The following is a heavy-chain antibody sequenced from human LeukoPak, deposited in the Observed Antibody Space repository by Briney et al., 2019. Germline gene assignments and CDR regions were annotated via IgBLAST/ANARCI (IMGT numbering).Heavy chain of an antibody. CDR2: IYSGGST. CDR3: ARDLAVAANLGFDY. J-gene: IGHJ4*02. D-gene: IGHD6-19*01. CDR1: GFTVSSNY. Sequence: PGGSLRLSCAASGFTVSSNYMSWVRQAPGKGLEWVSVIYSGGSTYYADSVKGRFTISGDNSKNTLYLQMNSLRAEDTAVYYCARDLAVAANLGFDYWGQGTLVTVSS. V-gene: IGHV3-66*02.